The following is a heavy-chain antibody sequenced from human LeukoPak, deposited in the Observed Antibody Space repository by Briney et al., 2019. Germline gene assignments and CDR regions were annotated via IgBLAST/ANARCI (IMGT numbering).Heavy chain of an antibody. D-gene: IGHD2-21*01. J-gene: IGHJ2*01. CDR1: GYTFTGYY. CDR3: ARGSVVVSLDP. Sequence: ASVKVSCKASGYTFTGYYVHWVRQAPGQGLEWMGWINPNSGGANYAQNFQGRVTLTRDTSISTAYMELSSLRSDDTAVYYCARGSVVVSLDPWGRGTVVTVSS. V-gene: IGHV1-2*02. CDR2: INPNSGGA.